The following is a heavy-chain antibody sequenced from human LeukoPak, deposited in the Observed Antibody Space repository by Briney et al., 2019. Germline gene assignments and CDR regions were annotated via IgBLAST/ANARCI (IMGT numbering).Heavy chain of an antibody. CDR3: ARQPYYYDSSGQARRSFNF. V-gene: IGHV4-39*01. D-gene: IGHD3-22*01. CDR2: IYYSGST. CDR1: GDSISSSRYY. Sequence: SETLSLTCTASGDSISSSRYYWGWIRQSPGKGLEWIGSIYYSGSTYYNPSLQSRVVISVDTSKNQFSLKLSSVTAADTAVYYCARQPYYYDSSGQARRSFNFWGQGTLVTVSS. J-gene: IGHJ4*02.